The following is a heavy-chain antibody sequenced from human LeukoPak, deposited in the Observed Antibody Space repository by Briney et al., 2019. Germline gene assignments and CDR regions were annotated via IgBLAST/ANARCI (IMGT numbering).Heavy chain of an antibody. J-gene: IGHJ6*02. CDR1: GFTLSRYE. CDR3: ARDCSSTSCNYYYGMDV. V-gene: IGHV3-48*03. D-gene: IGHD2-2*01. Sequence: PGGAVSLSCAASGFTLSRYEMNWVRQAPARGLEGVAYISSSGSTIYYADSVKGRFTISRDNAKNSLYLQMNSLRAEDTAVYYCARDCSSTSCNYYYGMDVWGQGTTVTVSS. CDR2: ISSSGSTI.